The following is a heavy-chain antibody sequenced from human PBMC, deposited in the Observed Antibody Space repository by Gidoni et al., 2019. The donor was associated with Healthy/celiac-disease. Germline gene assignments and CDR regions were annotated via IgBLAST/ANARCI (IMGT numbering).Heavy chain of an antibody. D-gene: IGHD6-19*01. V-gene: IGHV4-34*01. CDR1: GGSFRGYY. J-gene: IGHJ6*02. CDR3: ARGVGWLGNYYYGMDV. CDR2: INPSGST. Sequence: QVHLQQWGAGLLKPSATLSLTCAVYGGSFRGYYWSWIRQPPGKGLEWLAEINPSGSTNYNPSLKSRVPISVDTSKNQFSLKLSSVTAADTAVYYCARGVGWLGNYYYGMDVWGQGTTVTVSS.